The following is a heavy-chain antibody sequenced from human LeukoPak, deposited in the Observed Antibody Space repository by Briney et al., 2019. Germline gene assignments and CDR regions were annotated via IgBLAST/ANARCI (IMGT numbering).Heavy chain of an antibody. CDR3: ARRPLQLPKSDCYFDP. J-gene: IGHJ5*02. V-gene: IGHV3-30*02. D-gene: IGHD2-2*01. CDR1: GFTSSSNG. CDR2: IQYDGNNK. Sequence: GGSLRLSCVAAGFTSSSNGMHWVRQAPGKGLEWVTFIQYDGNNKYYAESVKGRFTISRDNAKNSMDMQMNSLRAEDTGVSDCARRPLQLPKSDCYFDPWGQGTLVTVSS.